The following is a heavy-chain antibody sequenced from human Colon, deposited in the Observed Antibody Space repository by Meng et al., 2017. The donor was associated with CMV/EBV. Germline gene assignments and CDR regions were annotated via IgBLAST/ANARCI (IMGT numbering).Heavy chain of an antibody. CDR3: ARAGAEVTRSFDL. CDR1: GYMFAIYG. CDR2: VSAKNGET. Sequence: AFGYMFAIYGITWVRQAPGQGLEWMGWVSAKNGETRYGQNFQGRVTVTRDTSTNTAYMELRSLRSDDSAVYYCARAGAEVTRSFDLWGQGTLVTVSS. D-gene: IGHD3-9*01. V-gene: IGHV1-18*01. J-gene: IGHJ4*02.